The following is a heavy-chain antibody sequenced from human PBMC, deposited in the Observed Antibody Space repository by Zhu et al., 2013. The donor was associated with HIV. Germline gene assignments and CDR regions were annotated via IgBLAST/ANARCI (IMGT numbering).Heavy chain of an antibody. Sequence: QVHLMQSGAEMKKPGASVKVSCRASQYTFTGFYMHWVRQAPGQGLEWMGWINPSSGDTNYAQKFQRRVTMTRDTSIRTAYMELSRLKSDDTAVYYCARADRVVVDYWGQGTLVTVSS. V-gene: IGHV1-2*02. CDR2: INPSSGDT. CDR3: ARADRVVVDY. J-gene: IGHJ4*02. D-gene: IGHD2-21*01. CDR1: QYTFTGFY.